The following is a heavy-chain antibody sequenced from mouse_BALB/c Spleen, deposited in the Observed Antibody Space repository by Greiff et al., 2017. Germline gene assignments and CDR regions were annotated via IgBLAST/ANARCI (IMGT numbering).Heavy chain of an antibody. Sequence: EVQGVESGGGLVQPGGSLKLSCAASGFTFSSYTMSWVRQTPEKRLEWVAYISNGGGSTYYPDTVKGRFTISRDNAKNTLYLQMSSLKSEDTAMYYCASGYYGSSPAWFAYWGQGTLVTVSA. J-gene: IGHJ3*01. D-gene: IGHD1-1*01. CDR2: ISNGGGST. CDR3: ASGYYGSSPAWFAY. CDR1: GFTFSSYT. V-gene: IGHV5-12-2*01.